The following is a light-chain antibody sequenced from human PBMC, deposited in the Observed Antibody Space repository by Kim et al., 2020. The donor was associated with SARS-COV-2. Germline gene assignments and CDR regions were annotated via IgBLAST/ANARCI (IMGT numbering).Light chain of an antibody. V-gene: IGLV3-21*04. CDR3: QVWDSSSGMV. J-gene: IGLJ2*01. Sequence: VAPGKTARITCGGNNIGSKSVLWYQQKPGQAPVLVIYYDSDRPSGIPERFSGSNSGNTATLTISRVEAGDEADYYCQVWDSSSGMVFGGGTQLTVL. CDR2: YDS. CDR1: NIGSKS.